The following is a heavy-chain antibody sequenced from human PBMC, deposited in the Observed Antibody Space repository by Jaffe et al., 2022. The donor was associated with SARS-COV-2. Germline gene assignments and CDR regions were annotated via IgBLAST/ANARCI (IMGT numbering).Heavy chain of an antibody. CDR1: GFTFSNAW. D-gene: IGHD2-2*01. CDR3: TTDGPRYCSSTSCHEGYYYYGMDV. Sequence: EVQLVESGGGLVKPGGSLRLSCAASGFTFSNAWMSWVRQAPGKGLEWVGRIKSKTDGGTTDYAAPVKGRFTISRDDSKNTLYLQMNSLKTEDTAVYYCTTDGPRYCSSTSCHEGYYYYGMDVWGQGTTVTVSS. CDR2: IKSKTDGGTT. V-gene: IGHV3-15*01. J-gene: IGHJ6*02.